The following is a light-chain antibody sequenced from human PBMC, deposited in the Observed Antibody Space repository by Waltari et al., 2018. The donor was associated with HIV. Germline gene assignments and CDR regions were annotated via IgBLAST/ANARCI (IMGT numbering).Light chain of an antibody. CDR1: ALRKKY. CDR2: EAS. CDR3: YSTDSSGNPL. J-gene: IGLJ2*01. Sequence: SYELTQPPSVSVSPGQTGRITCSGDALRKKYAYCYQQNSGQGTVLVLDEASKRPSGIPDRFSCSSSGTMATLIISGAQVEDETDYYCYSTDSSGNPLFSGGTKLTVL. V-gene: IGLV3-10*01.